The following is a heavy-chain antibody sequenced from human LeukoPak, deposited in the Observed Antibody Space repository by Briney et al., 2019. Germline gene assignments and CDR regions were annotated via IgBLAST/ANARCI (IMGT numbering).Heavy chain of an antibody. J-gene: IGHJ4*02. CDR1: GFTFSIYA. D-gene: IGHD4-17*01. Sequence: QTGGSLRLSCAASGFTFSIYAMHWVRKAPGKGLEYVSGISSNGGNTYYANSVKGRFTISRDNSKNTLYLQMGSLRTEDMAVYYCARNGDYGGYWGQGTLVTVSS. CDR3: ARNGDYGGY. CDR2: ISSNGGNT. V-gene: IGHV3-64*01.